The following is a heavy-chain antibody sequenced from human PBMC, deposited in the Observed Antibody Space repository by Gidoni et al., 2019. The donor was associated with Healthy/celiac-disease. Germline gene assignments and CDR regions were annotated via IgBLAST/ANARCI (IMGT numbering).Heavy chain of an antibody. J-gene: IGHJ4*02. D-gene: IGHD2-2*02. CDR2: MNPNSGNP. CDR1: GYTFTSYD. CDR3: ARVISRYCSSTSCYTLGY. V-gene: IGHV1-8*01. Sequence: QVQLVQSGAEVKKPGASVKVSCKASGYTFTSYDINWVRQATGQGLEWMGWMNPNSGNPGYAQKFQGRVTMTRNTSISTAYMELSSLRSEDTAVYYCARVISRYCSSTSCYTLGYWGQGTLVTVSS.